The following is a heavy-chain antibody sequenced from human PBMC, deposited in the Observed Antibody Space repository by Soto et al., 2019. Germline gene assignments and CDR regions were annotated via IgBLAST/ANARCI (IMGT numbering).Heavy chain of an antibody. Sequence: ASVKVSCKASGYTFTGYYMHWVRQAPGQGLEWMGWINPNSGGTNYAQKFQGRVTMTRDTSISTAYMELRSLTSDDTAVYYCARDEGGYDILTGYYKAHHFDYWGQGVLVTVSS. D-gene: IGHD3-9*01. CDR1: GYTFTGYY. J-gene: IGHJ4*02. V-gene: IGHV1-2*02. CDR2: INPNSGGT. CDR3: ARDEGGYDILTGYYKAHHFDY.